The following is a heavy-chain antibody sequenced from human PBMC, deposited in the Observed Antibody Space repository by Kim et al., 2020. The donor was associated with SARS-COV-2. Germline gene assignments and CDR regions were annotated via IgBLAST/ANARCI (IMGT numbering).Heavy chain of an antibody. J-gene: IGHJ4*02. Sequence: GGSLRLSCAASGFTVSSNYMNWVRQAPGKGLEWVSVLYSSGITYYAASVKGRFTISRDNSKNTLFLQMNSLRAEDTAVYYCARGGRGYSPFDYWGRGTL. CDR2: LYSSGIT. D-gene: IGHD5-18*01. CDR1: GFTVSSNY. CDR3: ARGGRGYSPFDY. V-gene: IGHV3-53*01.